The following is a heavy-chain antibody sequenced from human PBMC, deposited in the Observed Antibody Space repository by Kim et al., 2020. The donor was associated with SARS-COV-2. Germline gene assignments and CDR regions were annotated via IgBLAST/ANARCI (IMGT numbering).Heavy chain of an antibody. CDR3: ARGTRTTVTTLWYYYGMDV. Sequence: ASVKVSCKASGYTFTSYYMHWVRQAPGQGLEWMGIINPSGGSTSYAQKFQGRVTMTRDTSTSTVYMELSSLRSEDTAVYYCARGTRTTVTTLWYYYGMDVWGQGTTVTVSS. D-gene: IGHD4-17*01. CDR2: INPSGGST. CDR1: GYTFTSYY. J-gene: IGHJ6*02. V-gene: IGHV1-46*01.